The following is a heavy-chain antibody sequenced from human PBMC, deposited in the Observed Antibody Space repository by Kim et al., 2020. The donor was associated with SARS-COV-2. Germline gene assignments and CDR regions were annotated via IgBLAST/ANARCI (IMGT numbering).Heavy chain of an antibody. CDR2: IIPIFGTA. V-gene: IGHV1-69*13. D-gene: IGHD6-13*01. CDR3: ARGRSSWPITTYYYYYGMDV. J-gene: IGHJ6*02. Sequence: SVKVSCKASGGTFSSYAISWVRQAPGQGLEWMGGIIPIFGTANYAQKFQGRVTITADESTSTAYMELSSLRSEDTAVYYCARGRSSWPITTYYYYYGMDVWGQGTTVTVSS. CDR1: GGTFSSYA.